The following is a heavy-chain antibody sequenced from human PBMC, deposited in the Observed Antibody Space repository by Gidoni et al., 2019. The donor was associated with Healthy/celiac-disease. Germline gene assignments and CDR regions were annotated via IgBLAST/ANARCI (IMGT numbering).Heavy chain of an antibody. CDR2: SYDSVST. J-gene: IGHJ4*02. CDR3: ARRGRRVLVVVAATRGYFDY. Sequence: QLQLQESAPGLVMHSVTPSLTCTVSGGSISSSSNYLGWIRKPPGKGLEWSGSSYDSVSTYYNPSLKIRVTISVDTSKNQFSLKLSSVTAADTAVYYCARRGRRVLVVVAATRGYFDYWGQGTLVTVSS. D-gene: IGHD2-15*01. CDR1: GGSISSSSNY. V-gene: IGHV4-39*01.